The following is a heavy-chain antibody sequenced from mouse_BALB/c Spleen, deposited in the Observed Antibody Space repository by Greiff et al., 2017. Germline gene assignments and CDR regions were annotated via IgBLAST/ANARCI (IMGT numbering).Heavy chain of an antibody. Sequence: EVQLVESGGGLVKPGGSLKLSCAASGFTFSSYAMSWVRQSPETRLEWVAEISSGGSYTYYPDTVTGRFTISRDNAKNTLYLEMSSLRSEDTAMYYCARAMITTWYFDVWGAGTTVTVSS. V-gene: IGHV5-9-4*01. CDR1: GFTFSSYA. CDR2: ISSGGSYT. J-gene: IGHJ1*01. CDR3: ARAMITTWYFDV. D-gene: IGHD2-4*01.